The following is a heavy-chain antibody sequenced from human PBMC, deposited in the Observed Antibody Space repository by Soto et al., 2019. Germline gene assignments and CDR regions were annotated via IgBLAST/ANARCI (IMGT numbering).Heavy chain of an antibody. CDR2: TSNNGDRT. D-gene: IGHD6-19*01. CDR3: ARNHLSSNGGYFDS. Sequence: QPGGSLRLSCAVSGFTFTDHAMTWVRQAPGKGLEWVSTTSNNGDRTFYADSVKGRFTVSTDRTNNTLYLQMNSLRADDTAVYFCARNHLSSNGGYFDSWGQGTLVTVSS. CDR1: GFTFTDHA. J-gene: IGHJ4*02. V-gene: IGHV3-23*01.